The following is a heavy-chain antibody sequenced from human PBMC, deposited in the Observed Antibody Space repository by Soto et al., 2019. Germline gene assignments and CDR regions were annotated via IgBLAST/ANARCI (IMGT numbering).Heavy chain of an antibody. D-gene: IGHD5-18*01. CDR2: INWNSGSM. CDR3: AKEGTRGYSYGYFEY. V-gene: IGHV3-9*01. Sequence: DVQLVESGGGLVQPGRSLRLSCAASGFTFDDYGMHWVRQAPGKGLEYVSGINWNSGSMDYAASVKGRFTISIDNAKNALYLQMNSLRAADTALYYCAKEGTRGYSYGYFEYWGQGILVTVSS. CDR1: GFTFDDYG. J-gene: IGHJ4*02.